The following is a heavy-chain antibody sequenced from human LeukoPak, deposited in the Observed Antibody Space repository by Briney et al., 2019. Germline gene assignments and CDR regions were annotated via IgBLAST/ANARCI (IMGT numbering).Heavy chain of an antibody. CDR2: IYYSGST. J-gene: IGHJ4*02. CDR1: GGSISSHY. CDR3: AREEENSSSFDY. D-gene: IGHD6-6*01. V-gene: IGHV4-59*11. Sequence: PSETLSLTCTVSGGSISSHYWSWIRQPPGKGLEWIGYIYYSGSTNYNPSLKSRVTISVGTSKNQFSLKLSSVTAADTAVYYCAREEENSSSFDYWGQGTLVTVSS.